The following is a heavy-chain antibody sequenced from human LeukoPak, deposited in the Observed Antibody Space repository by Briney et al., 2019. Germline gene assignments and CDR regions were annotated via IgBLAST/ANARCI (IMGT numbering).Heavy chain of an antibody. V-gene: IGHV1-18*01. CDR1: GYTFTSYG. CDR2: ISGYNGNT. Sequence: EASVKVSCTASGYTFTSYGIIWVRQAPGQGLEWMGWISGYNGNTKYAQKFQGRVTMTTDTSTSTAYMELRSLRSDDTAVYYCARQPNCCIDYYYMDVWGKGTTVTVSS. D-gene: IGHD7-27*01. CDR3: ARQPNCCIDYYYMDV. J-gene: IGHJ6*03.